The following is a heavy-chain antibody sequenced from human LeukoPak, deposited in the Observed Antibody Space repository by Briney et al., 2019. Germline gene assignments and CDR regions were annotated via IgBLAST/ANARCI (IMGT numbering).Heavy chain of an antibody. D-gene: IGHD1-26*01. CDR3: AKVGGWTVGATRFDY. J-gene: IGHJ4*02. V-gene: IGHV3-7*03. CDR1: GFTVNSNY. Sequence: GGSLRLSCAASGFTVNSNYMNWVRQAPGKGLEWVANIKQDGSEKYYVDSVKGRFTISRDNSKNTLYLQMNSLRAGDAAVYYCAKVGGWTVGATRFDYWGQGTLVTVSS. CDR2: IKQDGSEK.